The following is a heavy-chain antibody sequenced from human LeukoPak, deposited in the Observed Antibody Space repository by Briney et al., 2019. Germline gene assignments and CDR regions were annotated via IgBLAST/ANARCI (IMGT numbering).Heavy chain of an antibody. V-gene: IGHV4-59*01. Sequence: SETLSLTCTVSGGSISSYYWSWIRQPPGKGLEWIGYIYYSGSTNYNPSLKSRVTISVDTSKNQFSLKLSSVTAADTAVYYCARVSPRDGYNFGPIFEGPVDAFDIWGQGTMVTVSS. J-gene: IGHJ3*02. CDR3: ARVSPRDGYNFGPIFEGPVDAFDI. CDR2: IYYSGST. CDR1: GGSISSYY. D-gene: IGHD5-24*01.